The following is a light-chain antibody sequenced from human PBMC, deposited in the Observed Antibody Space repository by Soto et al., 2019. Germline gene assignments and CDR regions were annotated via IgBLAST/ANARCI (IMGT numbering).Light chain of an antibody. Sequence: EIVMTHSPASLSASPGERITLSCKASQSIANNLAWHQQKPGQAPRLLIYAASSRATGIPDRFSGGGSGTDFTLTISRLEPEDFAVYYCQQYGSSPPRTFGQGTKVDIK. J-gene: IGKJ1*01. CDR2: AAS. CDR1: QSIANN. CDR3: QQYGSSPPRT. V-gene: IGKV3-20*01.